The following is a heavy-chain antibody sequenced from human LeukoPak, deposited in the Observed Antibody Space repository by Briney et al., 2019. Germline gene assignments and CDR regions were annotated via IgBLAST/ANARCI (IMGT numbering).Heavy chain of an antibody. Sequence: GGSLRLFYAASSFMFSNYWISWVRQAPGKGLEWVANINQDGSEKYYVDSVKGRFTISRDNAKNSLYLQMNSLRAEDTAVYFCARDSIAGTVDYWGGGPLDSVPS. J-gene: IGHJ4*02. CDR2: INQDGSEK. D-gene: IGHD6-13*01. CDR3: ARDSIAGTVDY. CDR1: SFMFSNYW. V-gene: IGHV3-7*04.